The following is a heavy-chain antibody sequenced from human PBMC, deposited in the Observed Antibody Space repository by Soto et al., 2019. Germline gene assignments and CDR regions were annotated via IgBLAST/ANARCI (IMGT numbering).Heavy chain of an antibody. CDR2: ISGSGGST. Sequence: EVQLLESGGGLVQPGGSLRLSCAASGFTFSSYAMSWVRQAPGKGLEWVSAISGSGGSTYYADSVKGLFTISRDNSKNTQYMQMNSRRAEDTDVDYCAKLNRYYGSGSKYRFDFWGQGTLVTVCS. CDR1: GFTFSSYA. J-gene: IGHJ4*02. V-gene: IGHV3-23*01. CDR3: AKLNRYYGSGSKYRFDF. D-gene: IGHD3-10*01.